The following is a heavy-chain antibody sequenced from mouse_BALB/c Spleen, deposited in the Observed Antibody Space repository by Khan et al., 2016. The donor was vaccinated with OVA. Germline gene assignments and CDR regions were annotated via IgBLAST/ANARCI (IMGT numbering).Heavy chain of an antibody. CDR1: GYTFINYW. V-gene: IGHV1-7*01. CDR2: INPSTGYT. Sequence: QVQLQQSGAELAKPGASVKMSCKASGYTFINYWILWVKQRPGKGLEWIGYINPSTGYTEYNKNFKDKATLTADKSSSTAYMQLSSLTSEDSAVYYCARRGLRWDFDYWGQGTTLTVSS. CDR3: ARRGLRWDFDY. J-gene: IGHJ2*01. D-gene: IGHD1-1*01.